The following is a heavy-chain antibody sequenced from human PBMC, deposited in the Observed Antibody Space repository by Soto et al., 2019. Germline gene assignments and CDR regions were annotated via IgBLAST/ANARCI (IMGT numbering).Heavy chain of an antibody. J-gene: IGHJ6*02. V-gene: IGHV3-23*01. CDR1: GFTFNSFA. D-gene: IGHD1-26*01. CDR2: ISASGGGI. CDR3: ARRRGTGIIGGTYYGLDV. Sequence: EVQLLESGGGLVQPGGSLRLSCAASGFTFNSFAMSWVRQAPGKGLQWVSGISASGGGIYYADSMKGRFTVYRDNSKSTMYLQMNSLRAEDTAVYYCARRRGTGIIGGTYYGLDVWGQGTTVTVSS.